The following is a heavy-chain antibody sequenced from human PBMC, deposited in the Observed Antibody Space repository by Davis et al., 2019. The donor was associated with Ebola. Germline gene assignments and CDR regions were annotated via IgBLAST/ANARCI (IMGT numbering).Heavy chain of an antibody. CDR1: GGSFTAYY. V-gene: IGHV4-34*01. CDR3: ARGLLSWVYYGMDV. Sequence: SETLSLTCAVSGGSFTAYYWRWIRQPPGKGLAWIGEINHSGSTNYNPSLKSRVTISVDTSKNQFSLKLSSVTAADTAVYYCARGLLSWVYYGMDVWGQGTTVTVSS. J-gene: IGHJ6*02. CDR2: INHSGST.